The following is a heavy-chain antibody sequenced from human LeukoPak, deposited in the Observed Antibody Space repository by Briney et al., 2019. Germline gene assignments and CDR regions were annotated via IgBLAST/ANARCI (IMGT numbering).Heavy chain of an antibody. V-gene: IGHV4-59*12. CDR1: GGSISPYY. J-gene: IGHJ4*02. CDR2: VSYRGHT. Sequence: SETLSLTCSVSGGSISPYYWSWIRQPPGKGLEWIGYVSYRGHTNYNPSLESRVTISVDTSKNQFSLKLNSVTAADTAVYYCARGRFWGSSSSGYWGQGTLVTVSS. CDR3: ARGRFWGSSSSGY. D-gene: IGHD6-6*01.